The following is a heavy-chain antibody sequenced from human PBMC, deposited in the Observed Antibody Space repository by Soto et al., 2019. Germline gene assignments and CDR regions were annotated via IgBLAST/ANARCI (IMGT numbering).Heavy chain of an antibody. CDR1: GFTFSDHY. D-gene: IGHD1-1*01. Sequence: PGGSLRLSCAASGFTFSDHYMDWVRQAPGKGLEWVGRTRNKANSYTTEYAASVKGRFTISRDDSKNSLYLQMNSLKTEDTAVYYCAIQLERTSYYYYYGMDVWGQGTTVTVSS. J-gene: IGHJ6*02. CDR2: TRNKANSYTT. CDR3: AIQLERTSYYYYYGMDV. V-gene: IGHV3-72*01.